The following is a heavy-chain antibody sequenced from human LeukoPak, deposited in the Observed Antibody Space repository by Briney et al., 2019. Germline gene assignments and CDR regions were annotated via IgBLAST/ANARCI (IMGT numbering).Heavy chain of an antibody. Sequence: PSETLSLTCAVYGGSFSGYYWSWIRQPPGKGLEWIGEINHSGSTNYNPSLKSRVTISVDTSKHQVSLKLSSVTAADTAVYYCARGYSNYDYWGQGTLVTVSS. V-gene: IGHV4-34*01. D-gene: IGHD4-11*01. CDR1: GGSFSGYY. CDR3: ARGYSNYDY. CDR2: INHSGST. J-gene: IGHJ4*02.